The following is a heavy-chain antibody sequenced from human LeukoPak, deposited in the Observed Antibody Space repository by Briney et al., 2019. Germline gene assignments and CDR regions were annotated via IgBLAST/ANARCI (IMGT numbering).Heavy chain of an antibody. CDR1: GFTFSSYG. CDR2: INPSGGGT. J-gene: IGHJ4*02. D-gene: IGHD3-22*01. V-gene: IGHV1-46*01. CDR3: ARDPPRHYDSSGYYFDY. Sequence: GGSLRLSCAASGFTFSSYGMHWVRQAPGQGLEWMGIINPSGGGTSYAQKFQGRVTMTRDTSTSTVYMELSSLRSEDTAVYYCARDPPRHYDSSGYYFDYWGQGTLVTVSS.